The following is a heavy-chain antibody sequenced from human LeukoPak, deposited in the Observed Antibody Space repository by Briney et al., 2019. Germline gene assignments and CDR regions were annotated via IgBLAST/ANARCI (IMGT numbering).Heavy chain of an antibody. V-gene: IGHV3-53*01. J-gene: IGHJ5*02. D-gene: IGHD5-24*01. CDR2: IYSGGIT. CDR1: GFTVSSNY. CDR3: TTVGIWKMVTGEDR. Sequence: GGSLRLSCAASGFTVSSNYMSWVRQAPGKGLEWVSVIYSGGITSYADSVKGRFTISRDNSKNMLYLQMNSLRAEDTAVYYCTTVGIWKMVTGEDRWGQGTLVAVSS.